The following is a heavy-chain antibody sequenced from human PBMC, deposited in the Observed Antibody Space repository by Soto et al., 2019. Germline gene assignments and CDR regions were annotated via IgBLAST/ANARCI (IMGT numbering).Heavy chain of an antibody. CDR3: ARDPGDYGDYQEDY. V-gene: IGHV4-38-2*02. CDR1: GYSISSGYY. D-gene: IGHD4-17*01. CDR2: IYHSGST. Sequence: KTSETLSLTCAVSGYSISSGYYWGWIRQPPGKGLEWIGSIYHSGSTYYNPSLKSRVTISVDTSKNQFSLKLSSVTAADTAVYYCARDPGDYGDYQEDYWGQGTLVTVSS. J-gene: IGHJ4*02.